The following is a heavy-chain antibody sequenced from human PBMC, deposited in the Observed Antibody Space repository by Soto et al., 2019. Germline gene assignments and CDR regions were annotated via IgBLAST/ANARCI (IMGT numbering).Heavy chain of an antibody. J-gene: IGHJ2*01. D-gene: IGHD6-6*01. CDR3: GRALGYSSSPLGYLDL. V-gene: IGHV3-23*01. CDR1: EFTFSSYA. CDR2: ISGSGGST. Sequence: PGGSLRLSCAASEFTFSSYALSWGRQAPGKGLEWVSGISGSGGSTHYADSVKCRFTFSRDNSKNTLYLQMNSLRAEDTAVYYCGRALGYSSSPLGYLDLWGRGTLVTVSS.